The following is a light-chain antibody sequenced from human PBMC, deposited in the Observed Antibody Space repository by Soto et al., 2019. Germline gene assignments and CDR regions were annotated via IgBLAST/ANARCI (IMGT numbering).Light chain of an antibody. V-gene: IGKV3-20*01. CDR2: GAS. Sequence: EIVLTQSPAPLSLSPGERATLSCRASQNVANYLDWYQQKPGQAPRLLIYGASNRATGIPDRFSGSGSGTDFTLTISRLEPEDFAVYYCQQYGSSITLGQGTRLEIK. CDR3: QQYGSSIT. J-gene: IGKJ5*01. CDR1: QNVANY.